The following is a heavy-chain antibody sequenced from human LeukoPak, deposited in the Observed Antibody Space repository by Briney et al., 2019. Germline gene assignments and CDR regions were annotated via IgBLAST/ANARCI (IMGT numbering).Heavy chain of an antibody. Sequence: GGSLRLSCAASGFTFSSYAMHWVRRAPGKGLEWVAVISYDGSNKYYADSVKGRFTISRDNSKNTLYLQMNSLRAEDTAVYYCARECSTSGYSSSWSNWFDPWGQGTLVTVSS. V-gene: IGHV3-30-3*01. CDR3: ARECSTSGYSSSWSNWFDP. J-gene: IGHJ5*02. CDR1: GFTFSSYA. CDR2: ISYDGSNK. D-gene: IGHD6-13*01.